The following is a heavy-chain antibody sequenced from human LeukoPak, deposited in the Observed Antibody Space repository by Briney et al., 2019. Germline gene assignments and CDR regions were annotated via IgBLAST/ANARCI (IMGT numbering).Heavy chain of an antibody. V-gene: IGHV1-69*05. Sequence: ASVKLSCKASGGTFSSYAIIWVRQAPGQGLEWMGRIIPIFGTANYAQKFQGRVTITTDESTSTAYMELSSLRAEDTAVYYCARDRTVTTALGYWGQGTLVTVSS. CDR3: ARDRTVTTALGY. CDR2: IIPIFGTA. D-gene: IGHD4-17*01. J-gene: IGHJ4*02. CDR1: GGTFSSYA.